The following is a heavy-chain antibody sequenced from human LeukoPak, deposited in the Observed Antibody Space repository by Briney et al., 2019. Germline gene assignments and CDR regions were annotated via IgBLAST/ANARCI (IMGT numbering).Heavy chain of an antibody. J-gene: IGHJ5*02. CDR2: INHSGST. CDR3: ARDGWGSSGPDNWFDP. CDR1: GGSFSGYY. V-gene: IGHV4-34*01. D-gene: IGHD3-16*01. Sequence: SETLSLTCAVYGGSFSGYYWSWIRQPPGKGLEWIGEINHSGSTNYNPSLKSRVTISVDTSKNQFSLRLSSVTAADTAVYYCARDGWGSSGPDNWFDPWGQGTLVTVSS.